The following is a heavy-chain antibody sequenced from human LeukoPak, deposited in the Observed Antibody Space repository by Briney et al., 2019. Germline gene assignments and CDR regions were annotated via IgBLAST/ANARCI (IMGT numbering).Heavy chain of an antibody. D-gene: IGHD3-22*01. CDR1: GFTFNRCW. CDR2: INPDGRDT. J-gene: IGHJ4*02. CDR3: VNPGDYDSSGYYSVDY. Sequence: GGSLRLSCVVSGFTFNRCWMNWVRQAPGKGLEWVAHINPDGRDTYYVDSVKGRFTISRDNSKNTLYLQMSSLRAEDTAVYYCVNPGDYDSSGYYSVDYWGQGTLVTVSS. V-gene: IGHV3-7*01.